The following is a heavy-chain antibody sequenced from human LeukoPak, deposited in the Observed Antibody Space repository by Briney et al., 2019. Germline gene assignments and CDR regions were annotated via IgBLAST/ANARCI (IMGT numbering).Heavy chain of an antibody. CDR3: ARDRGYSYGYESD. CDR1: GYTFTTYG. Sequence: ASVKVSCKASGYTFTTYGITWVRQAPGQGLEWMGWISAYNGNTKYAQKFQGRVTMTRNTSISTAYMELSSLRSEDTAVYYCARDRGYSYGYESDWGQGTLVTVSS. J-gene: IGHJ4*02. V-gene: IGHV1-18*01. D-gene: IGHD5-18*01. CDR2: ISAYNGNT.